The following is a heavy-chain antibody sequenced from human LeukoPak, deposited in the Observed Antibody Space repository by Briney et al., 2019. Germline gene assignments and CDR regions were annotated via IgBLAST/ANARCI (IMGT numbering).Heavy chain of an antibody. CDR1: GYTFTSYD. CDR3: ARASYYDFWSGYYTYYYYMDV. J-gene: IGHJ6*03. CDR2: MNPNSGNT. Sequence: AASVKVSCKASGYTFTSYDINWVRQATGQGLEWMGWMNPNSGNTGYAQKFQGRVTMTRNTSISTAYMELRSLRSDDTAVYYCARASYYDFWSGYYTYYYYMDVWGKGTTVTVSS. V-gene: IGHV1-8*01. D-gene: IGHD3-3*01.